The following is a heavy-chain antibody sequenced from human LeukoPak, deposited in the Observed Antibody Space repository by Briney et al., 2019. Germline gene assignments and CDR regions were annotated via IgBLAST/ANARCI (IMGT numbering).Heavy chain of an antibody. Sequence: SETLSLTCTVSGGSISSSSYYWGWIRQPPGKGLEWIGSIYYSGSTYYNPSLKSRVTISVDTSKNQFSLKLSSVTAADTAVYYCARHYTDIAAASPNYYYMDVWGKGTTVTVSS. CDR1: GGSISSSSYY. J-gene: IGHJ6*03. CDR2: IYYSGST. D-gene: IGHD6-13*01. CDR3: ARHYTDIAAASPNYYYMDV. V-gene: IGHV4-39*01.